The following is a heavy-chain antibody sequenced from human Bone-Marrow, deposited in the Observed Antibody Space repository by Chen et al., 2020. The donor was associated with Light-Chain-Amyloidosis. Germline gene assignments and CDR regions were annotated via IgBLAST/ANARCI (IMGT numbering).Heavy chain of an antibody. V-gene: IGHV3-53*02. CDR2: IYSGGIT. D-gene: IGHD4-17*01. Sequence: EVQLVETGGGLIQPGGSLRLSCEASGFIVSDNYLTWVRQAPGKGLEWVSVIYSGGITYYADSRNTLYLQMNSLRAEDTAIYYCASTTVTTRHVGAFDIWGQGTKVTVSS. CDR3: ASTTVTTRHVGAFDI. J-gene: IGHJ3*02. CDR1: GFIVSDNY.